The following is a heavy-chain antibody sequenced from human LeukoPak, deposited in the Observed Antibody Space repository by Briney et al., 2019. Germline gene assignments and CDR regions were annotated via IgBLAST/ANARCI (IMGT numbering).Heavy chain of an antibody. D-gene: IGHD3-3*01. J-gene: IGHJ4*02. CDR1: GFTFSSYS. CDR2: ISSSSSYI. V-gene: IGHV3-21*01. CDR3: ARDRGYDFWSGLFDY. Sequence: GGSLRLSCAASGFTFSSYSMNWVRQAPGKGLEWVSSISSSSSYIYYADSVKGRFTISRDNAKNSLYLQMNSLRAEDTAVYYCARDRGYDFWSGLFDYWGLGTLVTVSS.